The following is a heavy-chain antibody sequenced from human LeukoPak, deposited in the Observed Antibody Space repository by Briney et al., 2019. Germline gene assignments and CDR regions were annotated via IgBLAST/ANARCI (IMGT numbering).Heavy chain of an antibody. CDR3: ARGLAPVLAFDI. J-gene: IGHJ3*02. V-gene: IGHV3-53*01. D-gene: IGHD2-8*01. Sequence: PGGSLRLSCAVSGFTFSSYWMTWVRQAPGKGLEWVSVIYSGGSAYYADSVKGRFTISRDNSKNTLYLQMNSLRAEDTAVYYCARGLAPVLAFDIWGQGTMVTVSS. CDR2: IYSGGSA. CDR1: GFTFSSYW.